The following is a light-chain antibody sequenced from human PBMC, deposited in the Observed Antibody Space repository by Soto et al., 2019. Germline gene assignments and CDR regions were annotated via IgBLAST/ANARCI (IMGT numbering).Light chain of an antibody. V-gene: IGLV4-69*01. CDR1: SGHSSYA. Sequence: QSVLTQSPSASASLGASVKLTCTLNSGHSSYAIAWHQQQPEKVPRFLMNLKSDGSHSKGDGIPDRFSGSSSGAERYLTISSLQSEDEADYYCQTWDTGTVVFGGGTKLTVL. J-gene: IGLJ2*01. CDR3: QTWDTGTVV. CDR2: LKSDGSH.